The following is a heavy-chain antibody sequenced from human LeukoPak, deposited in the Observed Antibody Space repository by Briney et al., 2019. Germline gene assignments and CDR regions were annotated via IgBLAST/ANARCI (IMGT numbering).Heavy chain of an antibody. Sequence: SETLSLTCTVSGGSMSTYFWTWVRQSPGKGLEWVGYTYDTTTTYNPSLKGRVTISADTSQNQFSLKVTSVTAADTAVYYCARNFPGRTEDVWGKGTTVTVSS. D-gene: IGHD1-14*01. CDR1: GGSMSTYF. CDR2: TYDTTT. CDR3: ARNFPGRTEDV. J-gene: IGHJ6*04. V-gene: IGHV4-59*01.